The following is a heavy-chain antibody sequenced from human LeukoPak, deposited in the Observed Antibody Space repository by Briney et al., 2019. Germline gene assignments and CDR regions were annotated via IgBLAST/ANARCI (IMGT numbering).Heavy chain of an antibody. CDR1: GGSFRSGGYC. CDR2: IYDSGNA. D-gene: IGHD5-12*01. Sequence: SETLSLTCTVSGGSFRSGGYCLNWIRQHPGEGLEWIGFIYDSGNAYYNPSYNPSLKSRVTISVDPSENQFSLKLTSVTAADTAVYYCAVRELGTKVDYWGQGTLVTVPS. V-gene: IGHV4-31*03. CDR3: AVRELGTKVDY. J-gene: IGHJ4*02.